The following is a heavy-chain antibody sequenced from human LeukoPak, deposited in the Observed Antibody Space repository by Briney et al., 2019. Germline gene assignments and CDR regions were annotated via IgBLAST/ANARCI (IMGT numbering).Heavy chain of an antibody. CDR2: IYSIWST. J-gene: IGHJ4*02. Sequence: TLSLTCSVCGGSISSGGYYGTWSRQHPGKGVEWIVYIYSIWSTYDNPSLKIRVSISLYTAKNQFSLRLSSVPDAATAVYYCARGLDYYDSSGYYTTEGYYFDYWGQGTLVTVSS. D-gene: IGHD3-22*01. CDR1: GGSISSGGYY. CDR3: ARGLDYYDSSGYYTTEGYYFDY. V-gene: IGHV4-31*03.